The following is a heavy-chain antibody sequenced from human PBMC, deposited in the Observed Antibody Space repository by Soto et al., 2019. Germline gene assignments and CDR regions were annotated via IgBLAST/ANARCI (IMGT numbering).Heavy chain of an antibody. CDR2: IIPIFGTA. CDR3: ARVRGYSYGFTPDF. V-gene: IGHV1-69*01. Sequence: QVQLVQSGAEVKKPGSSVKVSCKASGGTFSSYAISWVRQAPGQGLEWMGGIIPIFGTATYAQKFQGRVTITADESTSTTYMELSSLRSEDTAMYYCARVRGYSYGFTPDFWGQGTLVTVSS. D-gene: IGHD5-18*01. CDR1: GGTFSSYA. J-gene: IGHJ4*02.